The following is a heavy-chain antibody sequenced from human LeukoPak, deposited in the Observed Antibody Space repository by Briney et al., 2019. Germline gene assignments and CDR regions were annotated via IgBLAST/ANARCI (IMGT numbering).Heavy chain of an antibody. CDR3: AKIIMITFGGVMPGY. Sequence: GGSLRLSCAASGFTFRSYAMSWVRQAPGKGLGWVSAISGSGYSTYYADSVKGRFTISRDNSKNTLYLQMNSLRAEDTAVYYCAKIIMITFGGVMPGYWGQGTLVTVSS. CDR2: ISGSGYST. J-gene: IGHJ4*02. V-gene: IGHV3-23*01. CDR1: GFTFRSYA. D-gene: IGHD3-16*01.